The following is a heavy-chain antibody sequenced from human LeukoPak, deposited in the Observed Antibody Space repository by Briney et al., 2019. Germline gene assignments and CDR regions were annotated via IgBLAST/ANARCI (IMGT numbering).Heavy chain of an antibody. J-gene: IGHJ1*01. Sequence: GGSLRLSCTASGFTFSSYSMNWVRQAPGKGLEWVSHISPGSSTIYYADSVKGRFTISRDNAKNSLYLQMNSLRDEDTAVYYCAIFPRNNWNHWGQGTLVTVSS. V-gene: IGHV3-48*02. CDR1: GFTFSSYS. CDR2: ISPGSSTI. CDR3: AIFPRNNWNH. D-gene: IGHD1-1*01.